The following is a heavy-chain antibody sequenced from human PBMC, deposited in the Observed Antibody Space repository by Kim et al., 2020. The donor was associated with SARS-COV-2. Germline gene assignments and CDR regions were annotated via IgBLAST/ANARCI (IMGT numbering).Heavy chain of an antibody. Sequence: SETLSLTCAVYGGSFSGYYWSWIRQPPGKGLEWIGEINHSGSTTYNPSLKSRVTISVDTSKNQFSLKLSSVTAADTAVYYCARVYDYICGSYRRTYYFD. D-gene: IGHD3-16*02. CDR2: INHSGST. V-gene: IGHV4-34*01. CDR1: GGSFSGYY. J-gene: IGHJ4*01. CDR3: ARVYDYICGSYRRTYYFD.